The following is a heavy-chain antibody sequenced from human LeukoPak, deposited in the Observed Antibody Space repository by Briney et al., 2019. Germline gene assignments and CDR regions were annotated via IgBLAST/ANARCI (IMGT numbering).Heavy chain of an antibody. Sequence: PSETLSLTCTVSGGSISSSDYYWGWIRQPPGKGLQRIGNIYYTGSTSYNSSLESRVTISIDTSKNQFSLQLSSVTAADTAVYFCARENYCTNGVCWAFDPWGQGTLVTVSS. D-gene: IGHD2-8*01. CDR2: IYYTGST. J-gene: IGHJ5*02. CDR1: GGSISSSDYY. V-gene: IGHV4-39*07. CDR3: ARENYCTNGVCWAFDP.